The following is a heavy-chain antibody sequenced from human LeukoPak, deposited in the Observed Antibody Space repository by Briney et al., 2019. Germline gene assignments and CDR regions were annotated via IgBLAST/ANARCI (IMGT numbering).Heavy chain of an antibody. CDR3: ARGDSSSWYYFDY. J-gene: IGHJ4*02. CDR1: GYTFTSYD. CDR2: MNPNNGNI. V-gene: IGHV1-2*02. D-gene: IGHD6-13*01. Sequence: ASVKVSCKASGYTFTSYDIHWVRQAAGQGHEWMGWMNPNNGNIHYAQKFQGRVTMTRDTSISTAYMELSRLRSDDTAVYYCARGDSSSWYYFDYWGQGTLVTVSS.